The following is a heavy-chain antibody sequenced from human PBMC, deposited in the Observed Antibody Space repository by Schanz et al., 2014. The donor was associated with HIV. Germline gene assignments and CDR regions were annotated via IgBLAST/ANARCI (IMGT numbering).Heavy chain of an antibody. J-gene: IGHJ3*02. V-gene: IGHV3-11*04. CDR1: GFTFSDYY. CDR2: ISSSGSII. D-gene: IGHD2-2*01. CDR3: ARDVAGCSGTSCYSDAFDI. Sequence: QVQLVESGGGLVKPGGSLRLSCATSGFTFSDYYMSWIRQTPGKGLEWVSYISSSGSIIFYADSVKGRFTISRDNSKTTLYLQMNSLRAEDTAVYFCARDVAGCSGTSCYSDAFDIWGQGTLVTVSS.